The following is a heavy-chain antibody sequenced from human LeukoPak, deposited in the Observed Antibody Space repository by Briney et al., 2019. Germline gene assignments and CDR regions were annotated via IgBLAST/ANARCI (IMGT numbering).Heavy chain of an antibody. V-gene: IGHV4-59*08. Sequence: SETPSLTCTVSGGSITNYYWSWIRQPLGKGLEWIGYIYYSGSTNYNPSLKSRVTISVDTSENQFSLRLTSVTAADTAVYYCARQRYSGSYYFDSWGQGSLATVSS. CDR1: GGSITNYY. CDR3: ARQRYSGSYYFDS. D-gene: IGHD1-26*01. J-gene: IGHJ4*02. CDR2: IYYSGST.